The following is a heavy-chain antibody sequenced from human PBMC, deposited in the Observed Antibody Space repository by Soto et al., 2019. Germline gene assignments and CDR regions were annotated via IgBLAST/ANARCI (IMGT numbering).Heavy chain of an antibody. CDR3: ASDRSSGWDQGYGMDV. J-gene: IGHJ6*02. V-gene: IGHV4-59*01. Sequence: SETLSLTCTVSGGSISTYYWSWIRQPPGKGLEWIRYIYYSGSTSYNPSLKSRVTISVDTAKNQFSLKLRSVTAADTAVYYCASDRSSGWDQGYGMDVWGQGTTVTVSS. D-gene: IGHD6-19*01. CDR1: GGSISTYY. CDR2: IYYSGST.